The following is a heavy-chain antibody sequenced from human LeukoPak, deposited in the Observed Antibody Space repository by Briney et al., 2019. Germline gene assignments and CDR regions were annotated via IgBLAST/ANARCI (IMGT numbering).Heavy chain of an antibody. Sequence: KSSETLSLTCTVSGASTSSGLYYWNWFRQPAGKGLEYIGRIYYSGSTNYNPSPKSRVTISVDTSKNQFSLKLSSVTAADTAVYYCARGVPEYSSSWYFSGLQPAPRRPYYYYYMDVWGKGTTVTISS. CDR1: GASTSSGLYY. CDR3: ARGVPEYSSSWYFSGLQPAPRRPYYYYYMDV. CDR2: IYYSGST. V-gene: IGHV4-61*10. D-gene: IGHD6-13*01. J-gene: IGHJ6*03.